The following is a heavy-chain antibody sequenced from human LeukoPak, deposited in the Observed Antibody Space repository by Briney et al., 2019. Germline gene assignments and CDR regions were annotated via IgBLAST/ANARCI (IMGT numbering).Heavy chain of an antibody. CDR2: ISGSGANT. CDR1: GFTFSSNP. D-gene: IGHD5-12*01. V-gene: IGHV3-23*01. CDR3: ATTKPARRYFDY. Sequence: GGSLRLSCAGSGFTFSSNPLSWVRQAPGKGLEWVSAISGSGANTYYGDSVRGRFTISRDNSKNTLYLQMNTLRADDTAAYYCATTKPARRYFDYWGQGILVTVSS. J-gene: IGHJ4*02.